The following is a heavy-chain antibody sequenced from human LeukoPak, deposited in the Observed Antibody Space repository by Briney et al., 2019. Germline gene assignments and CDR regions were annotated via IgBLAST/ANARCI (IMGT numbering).Heavy chain of an antibody. CDR3: ARAGGHCSGGSCRESWFDP. J-gene: IGHJ5*02. CDR1: GFTFSSYS. Sequence: GGSLRLSCAASGFTFSSYSMNWVRQAPGKGLEWVSSISSSSSYIYYADSVKGRFTISRDNAKNSLYLQMYSLRAEDTAVYYCARAGGHCSGGSCRESWFDPWGQGTLVTVSS. CDR2: ISSSSSYI. V-gene: IGHV3-21*01. D-gene: IGHD2-15*01.